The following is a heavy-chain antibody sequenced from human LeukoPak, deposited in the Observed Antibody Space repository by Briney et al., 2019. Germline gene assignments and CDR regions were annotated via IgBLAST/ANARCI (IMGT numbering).Heavy chain of an antibody. V-gene: IGHV3-7*01. CDR2: IKQDGSEK. J-gene: IGHJ6*02. CDR3: ARERTDIVVVYYGMDV. CDR1: GFTFSSYW. Sequence: GGSLRLSCAASGFTFSSYWMSWVRQAPGKGLEWVANIKQDGSEKYYVDSVKGRFTISRDNAKNSLYLQMNSLRAEDTAVYYCARERTDIVVVYYGMDVWGQGTTVTVSS. D-gene: IGHD2-2*01.